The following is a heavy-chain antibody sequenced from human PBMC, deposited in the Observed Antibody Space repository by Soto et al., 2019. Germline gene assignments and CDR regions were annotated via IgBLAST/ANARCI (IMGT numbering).Heavy chain of an antibody. CDR2: IYYSGST. V-gene: IGHV4-39*01. CDR1: GGSISSSSYY. CDR3: ARHGRHSSVNTFDY. J-gene: IGHJ4*02. Sequence: PSETLSLTCTVSGGSISSSSYYWGWIRQPPGKGLEWIGSIYYSGSTYYNPSLKSRVTISVDTSKNQFSLKLSSVTAADTAVYYCARHGRHSSVNTFDYWGKGTLVTVSS. D-gene: IGHD6-19*01.